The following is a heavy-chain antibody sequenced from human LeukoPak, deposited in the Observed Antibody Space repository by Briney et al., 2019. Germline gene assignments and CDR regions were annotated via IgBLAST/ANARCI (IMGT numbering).Heavy chain of an antibody. CDR3: ARGGAYSGSGYYYFDS. V-gene: IGHV3-33*01. CDR1: GFTFSSYG. CDR2: IWYDGSNK. Sequence: PGRSLRLSCAASGFTFSSYGMHWVRQAPGKGLEWVAVIWYDGSNKYYADSVKGRFTISRDNAKNTLYVQMNSLRAEDTAVYYCARGGAYSGSGYYYFDSWGQGTLVTVSS. J-gene: IGHJ4*02. D-gene: IGHD3-22*01.